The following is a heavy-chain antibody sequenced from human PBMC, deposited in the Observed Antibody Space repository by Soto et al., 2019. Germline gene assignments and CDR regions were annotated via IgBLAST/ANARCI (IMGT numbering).Heavy chain of an antibody. CDR2: IIPIFGTA. CDR3: ARERDSQNEENYYYDSSCYSPRMDV. CDR1: GGTFSSYA. V-gene: IGHV1-69*01. J-gene: IGHJ6*02. Sequence: QVQLVQSGAEVKKPGSSVKVSCKASGGTFSSYAISWVRQAPGQGLEWMGGIIPIFGTANYAQKFQGRVTITADESTSTAYMELSSLRSEDTAVYYCARERDSQNEENYYYDSSCYSPRMDVWGQGTTVTVSS. D-gene: IGHD3-22*01.